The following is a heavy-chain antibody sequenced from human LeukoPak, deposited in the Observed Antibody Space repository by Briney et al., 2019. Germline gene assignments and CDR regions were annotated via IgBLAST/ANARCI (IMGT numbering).Heavy chain of an antibody. V-gene: IGHV3-74*01. D-gene: IGHD2-15*01. CDR3: ARAGYCSGGSCYFDY. CDR2: IDTDGSST. J-gene: IGHJ4*02. Sequence: GGSLRLSCAAYGFTFGNYWMHWVRHAPGKGLVWVSRIDTDGSSTSDADSVRGRVTISRDNAKNTLYLQMNSLGADDTAVYYCARAGYCSGGSCYFDYWGQGTQVIVSS. CDR1: GFTFGNYW.